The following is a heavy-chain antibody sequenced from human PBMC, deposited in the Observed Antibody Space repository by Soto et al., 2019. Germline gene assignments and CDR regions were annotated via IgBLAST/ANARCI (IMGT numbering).Heavy chain of an antibody. J-gene: IGHJ4*02. V-gene: IGHV3-33*01. Sequence: QVQLVESGGGVVQPGRSLRLSCAASGFTFSSYGMHWVRQAPGKGLEWVAVIWYDGSNKYYADSVKGRFTISRDNSKNTLYLLMNSLRADDTAVYYCAREGKDIVATIRPYYFDYWGQGTLVTVSS. CDR2: IWYDGSNK. CDR1: GFTFSSYG. D-gene: IGHD5-12*01. CDR3: AREGKDIVATIRPYYFDY.